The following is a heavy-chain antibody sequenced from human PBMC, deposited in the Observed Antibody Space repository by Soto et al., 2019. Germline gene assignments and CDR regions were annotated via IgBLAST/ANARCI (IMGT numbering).Heavy chain of an antibody. CDR2: VYYSGSV. Sequence: TLALTCTVSGGSVSSSSYYWGWVRQPPGKGLEWIGSVYYSGSVQYNPSLQSRLTMSVDKSKNVFSLNLSSVSAADTAVYFCVREDDGGDRDYYGLDVWGQGTTVTV. CDR3: VREDDGGDRDYYGLDV. J-gene: IGHJ6*02. D-gene: IGHD2-21*02. CDR1: GGSVSSSSYY. V-gene: IGHV4-39*07.